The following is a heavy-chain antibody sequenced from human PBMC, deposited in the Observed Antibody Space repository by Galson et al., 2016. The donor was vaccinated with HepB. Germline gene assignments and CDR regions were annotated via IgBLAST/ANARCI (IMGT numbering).Heavy chain of an antibody. J-gene: IGHJ4*02. Sequence: SLRLSCAASGFTFSRYEMNWVRQAPGKGLEWVSYISSSGTTIYYADSAKGRFTISRDNAKNSLYLQMNSLRAEDTAVYYCARGPVRLDDLLTGPPKNPDYWGQGTLVTVSS. CDR2: ISSSGTTI. V-gene: IGHV3-48*03. D-gene: IGHD3-9*01. CDR3: ARGPVRLDDLLTGPPKNPDY. CDR1: GFTFSRYE.